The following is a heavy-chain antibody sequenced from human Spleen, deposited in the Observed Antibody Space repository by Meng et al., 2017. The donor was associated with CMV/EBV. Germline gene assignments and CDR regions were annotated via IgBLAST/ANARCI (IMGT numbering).Heavy chain of an antibody. CDR2: ITGDSYNI. D-gene: IGHD5-12*01. Sequence: SCAASGFTFSSYTMAWVRQAPEKGLEWVSSITGDSYNIYYSDSMKGRVTISRDNAKNSLYLQMNSLRAEDTAVYHCARDRRLEAFDIWGQGTMVTVSS. CDR1: GFTFSSYT. V-gene: IGHV3-21*01. CDR3: ARDRRLEAFDI. J-gene: IGHJ3*02.